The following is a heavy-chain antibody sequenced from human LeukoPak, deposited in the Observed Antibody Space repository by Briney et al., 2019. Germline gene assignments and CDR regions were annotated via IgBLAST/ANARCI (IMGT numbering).Heavy chain of an antibody. D-gene: IGHD2-2*01. CDR3: ARDRCSSTSCLLGLVWYFDL. CDR2: IYTSGST. J-gene: IGHJ2*01. CDR1: GGSISSYY. Sequence: SETLSLTCTVSGGSISSYYWSWIRQPAGKGLEWIGRIYTSGSTNYSPSLKSRVTMSVDTSKNQFSLKLSSVTAADTAVYYCARDRCSSTSCLLGLVWYFDLWGRGTLVTVSS. V-gene: IGHV4-4*07.